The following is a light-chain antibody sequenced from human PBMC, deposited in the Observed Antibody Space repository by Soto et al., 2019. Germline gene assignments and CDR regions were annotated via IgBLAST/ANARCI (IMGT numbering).Light chain of an antibody. CDR3: QEYNSAWT. CDR1: HNVGTW. J-gene: IGKJ1*01. CDR2: KAS. V-gene: IGKV1-5*03. Sequence: SQIPQSPSTLCASVVDRITITCRASHNVGTWVAWYQQKPGKAPKVLIYKASSLESGVPSRFSGSGSGTEFTLTIRSLQPDDFATYYCQEYNSAWTFGQGTKVDIK.